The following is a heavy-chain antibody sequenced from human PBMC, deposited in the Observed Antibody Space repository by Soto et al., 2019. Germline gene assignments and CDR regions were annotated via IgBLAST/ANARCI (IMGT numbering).Heavy chain of an antibody. CDR3: AGGHAVSVRGVIKSYSNGRDV. CDR1: GGSITSYH. V-gene: IGHV4-4*07. CDR2: IYTSGST. D-gene: IGHD3-10*02. J-gene: IGHJ6*04. Sequence: SENLSLTCTVSGGSITSYHWSWIRQPAGKGLEWIGRIYTSGSTNYNPSLKSRVTRSVDTSKNQFSLMLSSVTAADTAVYYCAGGHAVSVRGVIKSYSNGRDVWGKWTTVT.